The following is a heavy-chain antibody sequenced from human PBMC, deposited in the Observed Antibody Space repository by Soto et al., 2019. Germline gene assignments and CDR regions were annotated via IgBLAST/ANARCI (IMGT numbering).Heavy chain of an antibody. CDR1: GFIFGDYA. CDR2: ITSTGSST. V-gene: IGHV3-23*01. Sequence: GGSLRLSCAASGFIFGDYAMTWVRQAPGRGLEWVSAITSTGSSTYFADSVKGRITISRDNSKNTLSLQMDSLRAEDTAIYYCAKGVERYVVSSFDYWGQGALVTVSS. D-gene: IGHD5-12*01. J-gene: IGHJ4*02. CDR3: AKGVERYVVSSFDY.